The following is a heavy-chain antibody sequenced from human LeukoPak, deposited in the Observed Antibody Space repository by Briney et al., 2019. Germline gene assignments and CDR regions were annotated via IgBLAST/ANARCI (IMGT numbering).Heavy chain of an antibody. CDR1: GGSISSYY. CDR2: IYYTGST. J-gene: IGHJ4*02. Sequence: SSETLSLTCTVSGGSISSYYWSWIRQPPGKGLEWIGYIYYTGSTSYNPSLKSRVTISVDTSKNHFSLNLSSVTAAATAVYYCARAVSGYYFDYWGQGTLVAVSS. D-gene: IGHD6-19*01. CDR3: ARAVSGYYFDY. V-gene: IGHV4-59*01.